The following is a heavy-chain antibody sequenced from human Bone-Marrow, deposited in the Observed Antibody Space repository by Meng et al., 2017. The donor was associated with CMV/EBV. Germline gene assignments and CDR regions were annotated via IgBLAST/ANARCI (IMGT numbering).Heavy chain of an antibody. CDR1: GFNFGTYW. V-gene: IGHV3-7*01. D-gene: IGHD4/OR15-4a*01. CDR3: ARMGTANLNDAFDI. CDR2: MNQDGSKK. Sequence: GESLKISCAASGFNFGTYWMTWVRQAPGKGLEWVANMNQDGSKKYYVDSVRGRFTISRDNVKKSLYLQMNSQRAEDTAVYYCARMGTANLNDAFDIWGQGPMVTVSS. J-gene: IGHJ3*02.